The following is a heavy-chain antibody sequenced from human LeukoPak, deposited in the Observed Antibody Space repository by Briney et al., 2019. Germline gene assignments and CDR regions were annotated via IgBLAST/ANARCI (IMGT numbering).Heavy chain of an antibody. V-gene: IGHV3-7*03. J-gene: IGHJ4*02. Sequence: GGSLRLSCAASGFTFSSHWMTWVRQAPGKGLEWVANIKEDGSKKNYVDSVKGRFTISRDNAKNSLCLQMNSLRAEDTAVYHCATPLDYYDSSGYHQGGDWGQGTLVTVSS. CDR2: IKEDGSKK. D-gene: IGHD3-22*01. CDR1: GFTFSSHW. CDR3: ATPLDYYDSSGYHQGGD.